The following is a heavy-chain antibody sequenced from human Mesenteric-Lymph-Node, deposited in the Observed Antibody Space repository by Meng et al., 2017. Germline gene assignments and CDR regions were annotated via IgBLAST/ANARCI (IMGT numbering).Heavy chain of an antibody. CDR3: VRDGALAY. CDR1: GFTFSNYW. CDR2: IKPDGSEK. V-gene: IGHV3-7*01. J-gene: IGHJ4*02. Sequence: GESLKISCAASGFTFSNYWMTGVRQAPGKGLEWVANIKPDGSEKNYVDSVRGRFTISRDNAKNSLYLQMNSLRGEDTAVYYCVRDGALAYWGQGTVVTVSS. D-gene: IGHD3-16*01.